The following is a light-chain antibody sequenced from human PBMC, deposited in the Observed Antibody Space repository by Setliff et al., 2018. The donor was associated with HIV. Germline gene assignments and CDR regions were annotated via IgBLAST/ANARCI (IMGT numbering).Light chain of an antibody. J-gene: IGLJ1*01. CDR2: DVT. Sequence: QSVLTQTRSVSGSPGQSVTISCTGTSSDFGAYDYVSWYQQHPGKAPKLIIFDVTERPSGVPDRFSGSKSGNTASLTISGLQSADEADYYCCSNAARPTFYVFGTGTKVTVL. CDR1: SSDFGAYDY. V-gene: IGLV2-11*01. CDR3: CSNAARPTFYV.